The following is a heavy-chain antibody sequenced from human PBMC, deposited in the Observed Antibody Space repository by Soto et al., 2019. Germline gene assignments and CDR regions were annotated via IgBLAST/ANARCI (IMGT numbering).Heavy chain of an antibody. CDR3: ARAVFDRYYDSCDI. Sequence: EVQLVESGGGLVQPGGSLRLSCAASGFTVSSNYMSWVRQAPGKGLEWVSVIYSGGGTYYADSVKGGFTISSDNSKNTLYLQMNSLRAEDTAVYYCARAVFDRYYDSCDIWGQGTMGTVSS. J-gene: IGHJ3*02. CDR2: IYSGGGT. CDR1: GFTVSSNY. D-gene: IGHD1-26*01. V-gene: IGHV3-66*01.